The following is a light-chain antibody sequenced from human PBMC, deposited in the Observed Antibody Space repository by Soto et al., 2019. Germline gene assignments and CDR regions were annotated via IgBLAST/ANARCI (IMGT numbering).Light chain of an antibody. J-gene: IGKJ2*01. CDR3: HHYNNFPPYT. V-gene: IGKV3D-15*01. CDR1: QTISSD. Sequence: EIVMTQSPATLSVSPGERATLSCRASQTISSDLAWYQHKPGQTPKLVIFGASNRAAGIPARFSGSGSGTEFPLPISSLQSEDFAVYYCHHYNNFPPYTFGQGTKLEIK. CDR2: GAS.